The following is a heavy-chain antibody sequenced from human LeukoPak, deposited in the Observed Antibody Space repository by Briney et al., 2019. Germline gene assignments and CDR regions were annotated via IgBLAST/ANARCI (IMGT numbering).Heavy chain of an antibody. CDR2: IYYSGST. CDR1: GGSISSFY. J-gene: IGHJ4*02. CDR3: ARERQQQGEDY. V-gene: IGHV4-59*01. Sequence: PSETLSLTCTVSGGSISSFYWSWIRQPPGKGLEWIGYIYYSGSTNYNPSLKSRVTISVDTSKNQFSLKLSSVTAADTAVYYCARERQQQGEDYWGQGTLVTVSS. D-gene: IGHD3-16*01.